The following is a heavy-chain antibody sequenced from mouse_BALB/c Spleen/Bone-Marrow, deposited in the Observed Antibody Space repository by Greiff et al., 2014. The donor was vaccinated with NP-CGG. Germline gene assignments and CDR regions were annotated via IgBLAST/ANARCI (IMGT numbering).Heavy chain of an antibody. V-gene: IGHV2-9*02. D-gene: IGHD2-14*01. J-gene: IGHJ2*01. CDR3: ARGGVRRGNYSDY. CDR2: IWAGGST. Sequence: VKLVESGPGLVAPSQSLSITCTVSGFSLTSYGVHWVRQPPGKGLEWLGVIWAGGSTNYNSALMSRLSISKDNSRSQVFLKMNSLQTDDTAMYYCARGGVRRGNYSDYWGQGTTLTVSS. CDR1: GFSLTSYG.